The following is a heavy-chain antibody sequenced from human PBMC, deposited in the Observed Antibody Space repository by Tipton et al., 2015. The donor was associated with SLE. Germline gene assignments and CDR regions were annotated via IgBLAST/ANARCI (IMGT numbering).Heavy chain of an antibody. J-gene: IGHJ4*02. Sequence: SLRLSCTASGFTFHNYAMNWVRQAPGKGLEWVSIISGSGGTTYFADSVKGRFTISRDNSRNTLYLQVHSLRVEDTAVCYCAKPVGYSGYDSWDYWGQGTLVTVSS. V-gene: IGHV3-23*01. CDR3: AKPVGYSGYDSWDY. CDR1: GFTFHNYA. CDR2: ISGSGGTT. D-gene: IGHD5-12*01.